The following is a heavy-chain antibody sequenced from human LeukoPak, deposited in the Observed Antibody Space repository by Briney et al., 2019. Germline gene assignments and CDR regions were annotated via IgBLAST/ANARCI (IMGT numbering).Heavy chain of an antibody. Sequence: SQTLSLTCTVSGGSISSGGYYWSWFRQHPGKGLEWIGYIYYSGSTYYNPSLKSRVTISVDTSKNQFSLKLSSVTAADTAVYYCAREAKKEYQLRSHFDYWGQGTLVTVSS. D-gene: IGHD2-2*01. J-gene: IGHJ4*02. CDR1: GGSISSGGYY. V-gene: IGHV4-31*03. CDR3: AREAKKEYQLRSHFDY. CDR2: IYYSGST.